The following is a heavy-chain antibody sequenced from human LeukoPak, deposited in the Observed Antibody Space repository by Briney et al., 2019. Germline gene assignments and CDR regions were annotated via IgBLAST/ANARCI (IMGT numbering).Heavy chain of an antibody. D-gene: IGHD5-12*01. V-gene: IGHV3-23*01. Sequence: GGSLRLSCAASGFTFSSYAMSWVRQAPGKGLEWVSAISGSGGSTYYADSVKGRFTISRDNSKNTLYLQMNSLRAEDTAVYYCAKVRSGYSSPNYYYYYMDVWGKGTTVTVSS. CDR2: ISGSGGST. CDR3: AKVRSGYSSPNYYYYYMDV. CDR1: GFTFSSYA. J-gene: IGHJ6*03.